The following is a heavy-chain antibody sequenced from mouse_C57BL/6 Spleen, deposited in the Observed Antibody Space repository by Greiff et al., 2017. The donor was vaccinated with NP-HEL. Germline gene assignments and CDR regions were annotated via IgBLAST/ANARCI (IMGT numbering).Heavy chain of an antibody. V-gene: IGHV3-6*01. D-gene: IGHD4-1*01. CDR2: ISYDGSN. Sequence: ESGPGLVKPSQSLSLTCSVTGYSITSGYYWNWIRQFPGNKLEWMGYISYDGSNKYNPSPKNRISITRDTSKNQFFLKLNSVTTEDTATYYCARVRLGNFDVWGTGTTVTVSS. J-gene: IGHJ1*03. CDR3: ARVRLGNFDV. CDR1: GYSITSGYY.